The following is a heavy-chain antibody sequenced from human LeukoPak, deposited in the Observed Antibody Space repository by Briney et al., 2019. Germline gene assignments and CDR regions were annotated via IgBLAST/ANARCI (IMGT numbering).Heavy chain of an antibody. D-gene: IGHD2/OR15-2a*01. J-gene: IGHJ4*02. CDR3: AKDKNQIARHFFDY. CDR1: GFAFSTFA. V-gene: IGHV3-30*04. Sequence: PGGSLRLSCAASGFAFSTFAMHWVRQAPGKGPEWVAVISYDGRDKHHADSVKGRFTISRDNSKNTLYLQMDNLRLEDTALYFCAKDKNQIARHFFDYWGQGALVTVSS. CDR2: ISYDGRDK.